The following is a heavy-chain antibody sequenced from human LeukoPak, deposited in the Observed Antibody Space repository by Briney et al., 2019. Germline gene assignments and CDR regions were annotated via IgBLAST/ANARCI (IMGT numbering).Heavy chain of an antibody. J-gene: IGHJ4*02. CDR2: IYYSGST. D-gene: IGHD6-19*01. CDR1: GGSTSSYY. CDR3: ARGSSGWYVDY. V-gene: IGHV4-59*01. Sequence: PSETLSLTCTVSGGSTSSYYWSWIRQPPGKGLEWIGYIYYSGSTNYNPSLKSRVTISVDTSKNQFSLKLSSVTAADTAVYYCARGSSGWYVDYWGQGTLVTVSS.